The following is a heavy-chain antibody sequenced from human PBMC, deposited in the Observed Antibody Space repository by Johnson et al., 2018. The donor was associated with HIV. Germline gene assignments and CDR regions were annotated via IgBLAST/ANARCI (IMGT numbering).Heavy chain of an antibody. CDR2: ISYDGSHK. D-gene: IGHD6-13*01. CDR3: ARDKNNRIAAAALAAFDI. CDR1: GFTFSSYA. V-gene: IGHV3-30*04. J-gene: IGHJ3*02. Sequence: QVQLVESGGGVVQPGRSLRLSCAASGFTFSSYAMHWVRQAPGKGLEWVAVISYDGSHKYYADSVTGRFTISRDNSKNTLYLQMNSLRAEDTDVYYCARDKNNRIAAAALAAFDIWGQGTMVTVSS.